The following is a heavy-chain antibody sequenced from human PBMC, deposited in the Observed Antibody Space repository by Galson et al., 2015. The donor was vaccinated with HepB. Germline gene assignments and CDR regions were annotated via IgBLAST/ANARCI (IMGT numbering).Heavy chain of an antibody. V-gene: IGHV1-46*04. Sequence: SVKVSCKASGYTFTSYYMHWVRQAPGQGLEWMGIINPSGGSTSYAQKLQGRVTMTRDTSTSTVYMELSSLRSEDTAVYYCATGTLTDDSKGHFNWFDPWGQGTLGTVSS. J-gene: IGHJ5*02. CDR2: INPSGGST. CDR3: ATGTLTDDSKGHFNWFDP. D-gene: IGHD3-3*02. CDR1: GYTFTSYY.